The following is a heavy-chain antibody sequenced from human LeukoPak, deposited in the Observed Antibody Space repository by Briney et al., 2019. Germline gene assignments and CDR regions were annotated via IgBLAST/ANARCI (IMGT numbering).Heavy chain of an antibody. CDR1: GFSFSSYG. CDR3: ARASYYNIMRPDY. V-gene: IGHV3-48*02. CDR2: ISSSSSTI. D-gene: IGHD3-9*01. J-gene: IGHJ4*02. Sequence: GGSLRLSCAASGFSFSSYGMHWVRQAPGKGLEWVSYISSSSSTIYYADSVKGRFTISRDNAKNSLYLQMNSLRDEDTAVYYCARASYYNIMRPDYWGQGTLVTVSS.